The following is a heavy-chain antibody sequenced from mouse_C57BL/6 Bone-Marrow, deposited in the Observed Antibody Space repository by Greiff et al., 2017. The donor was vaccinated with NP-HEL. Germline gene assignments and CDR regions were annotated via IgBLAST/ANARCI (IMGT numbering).Heavy chain of an antibody. J-gene: IGHJ4*01. CDR1: GYAFSSSW. Sequence: VQLQQSGPELVKPGASVKISCKASGYAFSSSWMNWVKQRPGKGLEWIGRIYPGDGDTNYNGKFKGKATLTADKSSSTAYMQLSSLTSEDSAVYFCARSPITTVVATEDYWGQGTSVTVSS. D-gene: IGHD1-1*01. CDR3: ARSPITTVVATEDY. CDR2: IYPGDGDT. V-gene: IGHV1-82*01.